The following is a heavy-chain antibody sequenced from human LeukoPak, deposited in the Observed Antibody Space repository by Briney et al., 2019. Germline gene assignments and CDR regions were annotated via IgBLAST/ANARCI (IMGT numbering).Heavy chain of an antibody. CDR1: GFTFSSYA. CDR3: ARDGTVDKVASTNGGFDF. J-gene: IGHJ4*02. D-gene: IGHD5-12*01. CDR2: ISYDGSNK. V-gene: IGHV3-30*04. Sequence: GRSLRLSCAASGFTFSSYAMHWVRQAPRTGLEWVAVISYDGSNKYYADSVKVRFTISRYNSQNTLYLQMTSLRAEDTAVYYCARDGTVDKVASTNGGFDFWGQGTLVTVPS.